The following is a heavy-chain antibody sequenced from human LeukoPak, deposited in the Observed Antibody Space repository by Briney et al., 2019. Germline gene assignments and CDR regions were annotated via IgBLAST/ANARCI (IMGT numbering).Heavy chain of an antibody. Sequence: SETLSLTCAVSGYSISNNYYWVWIRQPPGRGLEWIGSLYHSDSAYYNTSLRSRVSMSVDTSKNQFSLTLSFVTAADTAVYYCARQHDSYYYYYIDVWGSVTTVTVSS. V-gene: IGHV4-38-2*01. CDR1: GYSISNNYY. CDR3: ARQHDSYYYYYIDV. CDR2: LYHSDSA. J-gene: IGHJ6*03.